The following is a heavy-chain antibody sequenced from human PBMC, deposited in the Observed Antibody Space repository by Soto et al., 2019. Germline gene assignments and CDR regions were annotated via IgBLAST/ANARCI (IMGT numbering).Heavy chain of an antibody. J-gene: IGHJ6*04. D-gene: IGHD3-9*01. Sequence: HGESLKISCKASGYSFTSYWIGWVRQMPGKGLEWMGIIYPGDSDTRYSPSFQGQVTISADKSISTAYLQWNSLKASDTAMYYCARHSQYYDILTGYYYYGMDVWGKGTTVTVST. CDR3: ARHSQYYDILTGYYYYGMDV. CDR1: GYSFTSYW. V-gene: IGHV5-51*01. CDR2: IYPGDSDT.